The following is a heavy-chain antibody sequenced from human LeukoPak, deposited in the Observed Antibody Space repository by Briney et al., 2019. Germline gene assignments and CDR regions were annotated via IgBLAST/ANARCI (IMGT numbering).Heavy chain of an antibody. CDR2: IASKTDGGAT. Sequence: GGSLRLSCSASGLTVTNAWMNWVRQAPGEGLDWVGRIASKTDGGATDYAAPVKGRFTISRDDSKNTLNLQMNSLKTEDTAVYYCTTGIRGDWGQGTLVTVSS. V-gene: IGHV3-15*07. D-gene: IGHD3-10*01. J-gene: IGHJ4*02. CDR3: TTGIRGD. CDR1: GLTVTNAW.